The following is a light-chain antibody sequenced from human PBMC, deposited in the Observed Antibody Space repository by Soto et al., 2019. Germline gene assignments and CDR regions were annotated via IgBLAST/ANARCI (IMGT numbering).Light chain of an antibody. CDR3: QQYATSPLT. J-gene: IGKJ1*01. CDR1: QGVSNNY. V-gene: IGKV3-20*01. Sequence: EIVLTHFPGTLSLSPGERATLSCRASQGVSNNYLAWYQQKPGQAPRLVIFGASNRATGIPDRFSASGSGTEFTLTISRLEPEDVAVYYCQQYATSPLTFGHGTKVDIK. CDR2: GAS.